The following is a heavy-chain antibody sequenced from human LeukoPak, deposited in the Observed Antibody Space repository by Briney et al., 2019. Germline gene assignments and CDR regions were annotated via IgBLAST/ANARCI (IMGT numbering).Heavy chain of an antibody. V-gene: IGHV3-30*18. Sequence: GGSLRFSCAASGFTFSSYGMHWVRQAPGKGLEWVAVISYDGVNQYYSDSVKGRFTISRDSSKNTLYLQMNSLRAEDTAVYYCAKDRISPTRWSPDAFDIWGQGTMVTVSS. CDR1: GFTFSSYG. D-gene: IGHD2-8*01. J-gene: IGHJ3*02. CDR3: AKDRISPTRWSPDAFDI. CDR2: ISYDGVNQ.